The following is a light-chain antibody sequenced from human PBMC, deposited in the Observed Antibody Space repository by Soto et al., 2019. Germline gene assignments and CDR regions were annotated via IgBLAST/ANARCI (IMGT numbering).Light chain of an antibody. CDR1: QSISSW. Sequence: DIQMTQSPSTLSAAVGDRVTITCRASQSISSWLAWYQQKPGKAPKLLIYDASSLESGVPSRFSGSGSGTEFTLTISSLQPDDIATYYCQQYHSYSRTFGQGTKVAIK. CDR2: DAS. J-gene: IGKJ1*01. V-gene: IGKV1-5*01. CDR3: QQYHSYSRT.